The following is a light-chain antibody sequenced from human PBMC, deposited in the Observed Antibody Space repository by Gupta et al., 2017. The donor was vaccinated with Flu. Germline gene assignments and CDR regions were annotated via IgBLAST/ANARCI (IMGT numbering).Light chain of an antibody. CDR2: AAS. CDR1: QGISSY. Sequence: PSVLSATVGDRVTITGLARQGISSYLAWYQQKPGKAPKLLIYAASTWQSGVPSRFSGSGSGTEFTLTISSLQPEDFAPYYCQQRNSYPRTFGQGTKLEIK. V-gene: IGKV1-9*01. J-gene: IGKJ2*01. CDR3: QQRNSYPRT.